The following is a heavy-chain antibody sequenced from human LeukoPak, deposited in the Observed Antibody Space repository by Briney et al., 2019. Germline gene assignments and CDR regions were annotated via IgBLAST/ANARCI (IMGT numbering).Heavy chain of an antibody. Sequence: GGSLRLSCAASGFAFSDYYINWIRQAPGQGLEWISYISHTSRTIYYAESVKGRFTISRDNTDNLVYLQMDSLRADDTCFYYCTIGLLTSESGYPYLDTWGPGTLVTVAS. CDR3: TIGLLTSESGYPYLDT. V-gene: IGHV3-11*01. D-gene: IGHD3-22*01. J-gene: IGHJ5*02. CDR1: GFAFSDYY. CDR2: ISHTSRTI.